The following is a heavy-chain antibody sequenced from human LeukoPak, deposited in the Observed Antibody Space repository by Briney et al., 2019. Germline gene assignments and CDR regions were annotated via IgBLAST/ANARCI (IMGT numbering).Heavy chain of an antibody. CDR3: ARAGIVVVPAATSTALDY. CDR2: IIPIFGTA. V-gene: IGHV1-69*05. Sequence: ASVKASCKASGGTFSSYAISWVRQAPGQGLEWMGGIIPIFGTANYAQKFQGRVTITTDESTSTAYMELSSLRSEDTAVYYCARAGIVVVPAATSTALDYWGQGTLVTVSS. CDR1: GGTFSSYA. J-gene: IGHJ4*02. D-gene: IGHD2-2*01.